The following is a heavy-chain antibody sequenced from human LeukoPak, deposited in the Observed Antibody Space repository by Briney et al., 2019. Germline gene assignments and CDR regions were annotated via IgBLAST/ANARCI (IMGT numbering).Heavy chain of an antibody. D-gene: IGHD3-10*01. V-gene: IGHV1-18*03. CDR1: GYTFTSYG. J-gene: IGHJ4*02. CDR3: AXXXXXXXXXVGELLSNINPFDY. Sequence: ASVKVSCKASGYTFTSYGISWVRQAPGQGLEWMGWISAYNGNTNYAQKFQGRVTMTTDTSTATAYMELRSLRSDDMAMYYCAXXXXXXXXXVGELLSNINPFDYWGQGTLVTVSS. CDR2: ISAYNGNT.